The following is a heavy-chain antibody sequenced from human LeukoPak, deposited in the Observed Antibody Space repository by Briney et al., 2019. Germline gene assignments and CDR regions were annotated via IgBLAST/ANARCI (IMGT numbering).Heavy chain of an antibody. J-gene: IGHJ4*02. D-gene: IGHD3-22*01. Sequence: ASVKVSCKAPGYIFTSYGISWVRQAPGQGLEWMGWISAYNGNTNYAQKLQGRVTMTTDTFTSTAYMELRSLRSDDTAVYYCARDDYDNSGYYYFDYWGQGTLVTVSS. CDR1: GYIFTSYG. CDR2: ISAYNGNT. CDR3: ARDDYDNSGYYYFDY. V-gene: IGHV1-18*01.